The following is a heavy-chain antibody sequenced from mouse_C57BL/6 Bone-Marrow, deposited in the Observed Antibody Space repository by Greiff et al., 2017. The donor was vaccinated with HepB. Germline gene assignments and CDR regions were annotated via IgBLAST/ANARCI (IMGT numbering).Heavy chain of an antibody. CDR1: GNSITTGNYS. V-gene: IGHV3-5*01. Sequence: EVKVMESGPGLVKPSQTVFLTCTVTGNSITTGNYSWSWIRQFPGNKLEWIGYIYYSGTITYNPSLTIRTTITKDTPKNQFFLRMNSLTADGTTTYYSARDEGVRATNSCAMDYWGQGTSVTVSS. D-gene: IGHD1-1*01. CDR3: ARDEGVRATNSCAMDY. CDR2: IYYSGTI. J-gene: IGHJ4*01.